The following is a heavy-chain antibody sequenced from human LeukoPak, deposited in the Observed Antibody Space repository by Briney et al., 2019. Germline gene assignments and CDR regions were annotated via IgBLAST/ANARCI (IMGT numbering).Heavy chain of an antibody. D-gene: IGHD3-22*01. Sequence: PSETLSLTCTVSGGSIRSSSYYWGWIRQPPGKGLEWIGSIYYSGSSYYNPSLKSRVPISVDTSKNQFSLKLSSVTAADTALYYCVGYDRRSGMDYFDYWGQGTLVTVSS. CDR3: VGYDRRSGMDYFDY. V-gene: IGHV4-39*01. J-gene: IGHJ4*02. CDR1: GGSIRSSSYY. CDR2: IYYSGSS.